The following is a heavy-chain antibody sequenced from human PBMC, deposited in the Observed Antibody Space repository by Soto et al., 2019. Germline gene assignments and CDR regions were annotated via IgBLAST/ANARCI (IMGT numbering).Heavy chain of an antibody. CDR2: ISYDGSNK. V-gene: IGHV3-30-3*01. CDR1: RFTFSSYA. J-gene: IGHJ6*01. D-gene: IGHD6-13*01. Sequence: PGGSLRLSCAASRFTFSSYAMHWVRQAPGKGLEWVAVISYDGSNKYYADSVKGRFTNSRDNSKNTLYLQMNSLRAEDTAVDYCARGEYSSSWYGYYYGMDVWGQGTTVTVSS. CDR3: ARGEYSSSWYGYYYGMDV.